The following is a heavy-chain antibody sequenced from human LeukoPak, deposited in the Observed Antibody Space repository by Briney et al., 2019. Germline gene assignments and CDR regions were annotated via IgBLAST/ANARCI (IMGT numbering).Heavy chain of an antibody. CDR3: ARAGQLISARPISFDY. D-gene: IGHD6-6*01. V-gene: IGHV4-59*01. CDR2: IYYSGST. J-gene: IGHJ4*02. Sequence: SETLSLTCTVSGGSISNYYWNWIRQPPGKGLEWIGYIYYSGSTNSNPSLKSRVTISVDTSKNQFSLKLSSVTAADTAVYYCARAGQLISARPISFDYWGQGTLVTVSS. CDR1: GGSISNYY.